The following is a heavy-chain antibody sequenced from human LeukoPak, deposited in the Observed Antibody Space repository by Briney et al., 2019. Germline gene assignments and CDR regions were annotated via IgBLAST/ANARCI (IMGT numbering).Heavy chain of an antibody. V-gene: IGHV1-69*05. CDR3: ARDWADDFWSGYYPKNWFDP. D-gene: IGHD3-3*01. Sequence: SSVKVSCKASGGTFSSYAISWVRQAPGQGLEWMGRIIPIFGTANYAQKFQGRVTITTDESTSTAYMELSSLRSEDTAVYYCARDWADDFWSGYYPKNWFDPWGQGTLVTVSS. J-gene: IGHJ5*02. CDR1: GGTFSSYA. CDR2: IIPIFGTA.